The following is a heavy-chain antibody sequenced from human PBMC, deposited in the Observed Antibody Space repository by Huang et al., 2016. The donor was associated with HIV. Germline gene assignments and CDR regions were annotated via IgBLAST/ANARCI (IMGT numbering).Heavy chain of an antibody. CDR3: AAGYDTYYDI. CDR2: VAPEHGET. V-gene: IGHV1-24*01. Sequence: QVQLVQSGAEVKKPGASVKVSCKVSGYTLTELSIPGVRQAPGKGLEWMGGVAPEHGETIYAQNFQGRVTMTEDTSTDTAYMELHSLRPEDTAVYYCAAGYDTYYDIWGQGTMVIASS. J-gene: IGHJ3*02. CDR1: GYTLTELS. D-gene: IGHD2-21*01.